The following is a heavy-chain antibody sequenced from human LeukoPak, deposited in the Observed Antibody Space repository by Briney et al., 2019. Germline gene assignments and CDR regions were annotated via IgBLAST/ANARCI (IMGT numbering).Heavy chain of an antibody. D-gene: IGHD2-21*02. CDR2: IYYSGST. J-gene: IGHJ4*02. CDR1: GGSISSSSYY. V-gene: IGHV4-39*01. CDR3: ARLDCGGDCYSIDY. Sequence: PSETLSLTCAVDGGSISSSSYYWGWIRQPPGKGLEWIGSIYYSGSTYYNPSLKSRVTISVDTSKNQFSLKLSSVTAADTAVYYCARLDCGGDCYSIDYWGQGTLVTVSS.